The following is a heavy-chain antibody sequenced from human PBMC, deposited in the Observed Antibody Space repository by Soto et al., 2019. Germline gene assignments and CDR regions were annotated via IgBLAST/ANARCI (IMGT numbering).Heavy chain of an antibody. J-gene: IGHJ3*02. Sequence: VKVSCKASGGTFSSYTISWVRQAPGQGLEWMGRIIPILGIANYAQKFQGRVTITADKSTSTAYMELSSLRSEDTAVYYCARAGGGYDHAFDIWGQGTMVTVSS. D-gene: IGHD5-12*01. V-gene: IGHV1-69*02. CDR1: GGTFSSYT. CDR2: IIPILGIA. CDR3: ARAGGGYDHAFDI.